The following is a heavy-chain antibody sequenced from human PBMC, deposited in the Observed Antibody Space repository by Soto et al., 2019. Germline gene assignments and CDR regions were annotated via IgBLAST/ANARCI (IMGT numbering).Heavy chain of an antibody. V-gene: IGHV1-69*04. CDR2: IIPILGIA. Sequence: GLEWMGRIIPILGIANYAQKFQGRATITADKSTSTAYMELSSLRSEDTAVYYCARDRAYSSSWYYYGMDVWGQGTTVTVSS. D-gene: IGHD6-13*01. CDR3: ARDRAYSSSWYYYGMDV. J-gene: IGHJ6*02.